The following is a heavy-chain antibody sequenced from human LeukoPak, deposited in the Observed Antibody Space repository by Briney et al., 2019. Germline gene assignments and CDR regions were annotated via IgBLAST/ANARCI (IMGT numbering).Heavy chain of an antibody. CDR2: IRYDGSNK. Sequence: GGSLRLSCAASGFTFSSYGMHWVRQAPGKGLEWVAFIRYDGSNKYYADSVKGRFTISRDNSKNTLYLQMNSLRAEDTAVYYCATHRGYSYGTAEDFDYWGQGTLVTVSS. CDR1: GFTFSSYG. V-gene: IGHV3-30*02. D-gene: IGHD5-18*01. CDR3: ATHRGYSYGTAEDFDY. J-gene: IGHJ4*02.